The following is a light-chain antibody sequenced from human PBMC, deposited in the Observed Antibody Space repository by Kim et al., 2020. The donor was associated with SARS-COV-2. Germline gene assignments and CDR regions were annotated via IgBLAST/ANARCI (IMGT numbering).Light chain of an antibody. CDR3: GAWDTSLSIVV. Sequence: GQKDTISCSGSSSNIGNYYVSWYQQHPGTAPRLLIYDNHERPSGIPDRFSGSKSGTTATLGITGLQTGDEADYYCGAWDTSLSIVVFGGGTKVTVL. CDR2: DNH. CDR1: SSNIGNYY. J-gene: IGLJ2*01. V-gene: IGLV1-51*01.